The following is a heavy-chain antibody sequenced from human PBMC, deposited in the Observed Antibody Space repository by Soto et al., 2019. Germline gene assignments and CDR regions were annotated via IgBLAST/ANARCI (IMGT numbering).Heavy chain of an antibody. D-gene: IGHD3-9*01. CDR2: IIPIFGTA. V-gene: IGHV1-69*13. CDR1: GGTFSSYA. Sequence: SVKVSCKASGGTFSSYAISWVRQAPGQGLEWMGGIIPIFGTANYAQKFQGRVTITADESTSTAYMELSSLRSEDTAVYYCASAVYDILTGYSFEYPFDYWGQGTLVTVSS. J-gene: IGHJ4*02. CDR3: ASAVYDILTGYSFEYPFDY.